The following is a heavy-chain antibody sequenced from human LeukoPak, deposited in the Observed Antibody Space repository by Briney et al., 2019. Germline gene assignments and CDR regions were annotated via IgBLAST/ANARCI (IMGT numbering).Heavy chain of an antibody. J-gene: IGHJ6*03. D-gene: IGHD3-9*01. Sequence: ETLSLTCTVSGGSISSYYWSWIRQPPGKGLEWIGYIYYSGSTNYNPSLKSRVTISVDTSKNQFSLKLSSVTAADTAVYYCARSELRYFDWLPHYYYMDVWGKGTTVTISS. CDR1: GGSISSYY. V-gene: IGHV4-59*01. CDR2: IYYSGST. CDR3: ARSELRYFDWLPHYYYMDV.